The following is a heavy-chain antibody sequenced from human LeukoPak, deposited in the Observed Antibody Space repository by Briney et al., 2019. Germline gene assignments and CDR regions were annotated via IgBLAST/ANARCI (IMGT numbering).Heavy chain of an antibody. V-gene: IGHV3-21*01. J-gene: IGHJ5*02. CDR3: ARAGYYDYVWGSYRSNWFDP. D-gene: IGHD3-16*02. Sequence: PGGSLRLSCAASGFTLSSSAMNWVRQAPGKGLEWVSPISSSSSYIYYADSVKGRFTISRDNAKNSLYLQMNSLRAEDTAVYYCARAGYYDYVWGSYRSNWFDPWGQGTLVTVSS. CDR1: GFTLSSSA. CDR2: ISSSSSYI.